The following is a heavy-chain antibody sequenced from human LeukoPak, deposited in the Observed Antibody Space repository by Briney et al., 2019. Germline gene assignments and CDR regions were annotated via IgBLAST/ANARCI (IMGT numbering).Heavy chain of an antibody. D-gene: IGHD4-17*01. J-gene: IGHJ6*02. Sequence: GGSLRLSCAASGFTVRKNYMAWVRQAPGKGLEWASVIDSDGSTYYADSVKGRFTISRDNSKNTLFLQMNSLGAEDTAVYYCARTYGDYDYYYGLDVWGQGTTVTVSS. CDR3: ARTYGDYDYYYGLDV. V-gene: IGHV3-66*01. CDR2: IDSDGST. CDR1: GFTVRKNY.